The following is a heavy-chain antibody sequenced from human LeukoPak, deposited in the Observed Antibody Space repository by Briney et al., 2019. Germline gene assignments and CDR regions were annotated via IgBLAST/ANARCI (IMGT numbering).Heavy chain of an antibody. Sequence: QPGGSRRLSCAASGFTFSSYGMHWVRKAPGKGLGWVAVVSYDGSNKYYADSVKGRFTISRDNSKNTLYLQMNSLRAEDTAVYYCPKDLTSDFGGAFDPWGQGTLVTVSS. CDR2: VSYDGSNK. J-gene: IGHJ5*02. V-gene: IGHV3-30*18. CDR3: PKDLTSDFGGAFDP. CDR1: GFTFSSYG. D-gene: IGHD3-10*01.